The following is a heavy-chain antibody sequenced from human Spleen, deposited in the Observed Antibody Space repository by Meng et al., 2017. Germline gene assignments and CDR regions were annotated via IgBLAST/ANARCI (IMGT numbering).Heavy chain of an antibody. CDR3: ARGPTTMAHDFDY. CDR1: GGSFSGYY. D-gene: IGHD4-11*01. CDR2: INHSGRT. J-gene: IGHJ4*02. V-gene: IGHV4-34*01. Sequence: QVQLQQWVAGLLKPSETLSLTCAVYGGSFSGYYWSWIRQPPGKGLEWIGEINHSGRTNYNPSLESRATISVDTSQNNLSLKLSSVTAADSAVYYCARGPTTMAHDFDYWGQGTLVTVSS.